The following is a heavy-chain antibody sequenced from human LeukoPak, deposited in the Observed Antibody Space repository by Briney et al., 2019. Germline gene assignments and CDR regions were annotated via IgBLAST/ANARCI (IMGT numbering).Heavy chain of an antibody. CDR1: GGSISSSSYY. Sequence: PSETLSLTCTVSGGSISSSSYYWGWIPQPPGKGLEWIGSIYYSGSTYYNPSLKSRVTISVDTSKNQFSLKLSSVTAADTAVYYCARHAGVLRFLEWYYYFDYWGQGTLVTVSS. J-gene: IGHJ4*02. V-gene: IGHV4-39*01. CDR2: IYYSGST. D-gene: IGHD3-3*01. CDR3: ARHAGVLRFLEWYYYFDY.